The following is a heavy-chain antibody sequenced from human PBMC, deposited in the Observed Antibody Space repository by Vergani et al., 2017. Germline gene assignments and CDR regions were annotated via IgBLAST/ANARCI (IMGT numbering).Heavy chain of an antibody. CDR1: GGTFSSSA. D-gene: IGHD2-2*01. CDR2: IIPIFGTA. V-gene: IGHV1-69*12. J-gene: IGHJ6*02. CDR3: ARDSGYCSSTSCSEDYYYYGMDV. Sequence: QVQLVQSGAEVKKPGSSVKVSCKASGGTFSSSAISWVRQAPGQGLEWMGGIIPIFGTANYAQKFQGRVTITADESTSTAYMELSSLRSEDTAVYYCARDSGYCSSTSCSEDYYYYGMDVWGQGTTVTVSS.